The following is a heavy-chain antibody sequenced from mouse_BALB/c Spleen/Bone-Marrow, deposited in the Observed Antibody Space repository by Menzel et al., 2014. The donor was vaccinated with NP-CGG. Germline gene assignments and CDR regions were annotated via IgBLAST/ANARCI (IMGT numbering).Heavy chain of an antibody. D-gene: IGHD2-3*01. J-gene: IGHJ3*01. CDR3: ARLGYYGGFAY. V-gene: IGHV4-1*02. CDR1: GFDFSGFW. Sequence: VQLQQSGGGLVQPGRSLKLSCAASGFDFSGFWMGWVRQAPGKGLEWIGEINPDSSTINYTPSLKDRFIISRDNAKKTQYLKMSKVRSKDTAIYYCARLGYYGGFAYWGQGTLVTVSA. CDR2: INPDSSTI.